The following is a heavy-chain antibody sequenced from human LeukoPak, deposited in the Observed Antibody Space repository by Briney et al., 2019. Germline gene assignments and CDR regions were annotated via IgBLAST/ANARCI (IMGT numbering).Heavy chain of an antibody. CDR1: GGTFSSYA. Sequence: SVKVSCKASGGTFSSYAISWVRQPPGQGLEWMGRIIPIFGTANYAQKFQGRVTITTDESTSTAYMELSSLRSEDTAVYYCATSPEVYGTYYFDYWGQGTLVTASS. J-gene: IGHJ4*02. D-gene: IGHD2-8*01. CDR2: IIPIFGTA. CDR3: ATSPEVYGTYYFDY. V-gene: IGHV1-69*05.